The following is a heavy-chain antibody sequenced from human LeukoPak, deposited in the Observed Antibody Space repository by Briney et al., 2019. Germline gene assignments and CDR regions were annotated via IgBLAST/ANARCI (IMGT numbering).Heavy chain of an antibody. CDR2: IRQSGTT. V-gene: IGHV4-38-2*02. Sequence: SETLSLTCTVSGYSISSGYYWGWIRQPPGKGLEWIGSIRQSGTTYHNPSLRSRVTISVDTSKNQFSLKVTSVTAADTAVYYCARAGGASTLGPWGQGTLVTVSS. D-gene: IGHD3-16*01. CDR3: ARAGGASTLGP. CDR1: GYSISSGYY. J-gene: IGHJ5*02.